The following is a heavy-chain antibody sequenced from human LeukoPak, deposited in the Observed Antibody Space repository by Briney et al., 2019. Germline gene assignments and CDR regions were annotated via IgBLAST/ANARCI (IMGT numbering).Heavy chain of an antibody. D-gene: IGHD3-10*01. V-gene: IGHV4-34*01. J-gene: IGHJ6*02. CDR3: ARAPSNPLLWFGTASRAASGMDV. CDR2: INHSGST. Sequence: PSETLSLTCAVYGGSFSGYYWSWIRQPPGKGLEWIGEINHSGSTNYNPSLKSRVTISVDTSKNQFSLKLSSVTAADTAVYYCARAPSNPLLWFGTASRAASGMDVWGQGTTVTVSS. CDR1: GGSFSGYY.